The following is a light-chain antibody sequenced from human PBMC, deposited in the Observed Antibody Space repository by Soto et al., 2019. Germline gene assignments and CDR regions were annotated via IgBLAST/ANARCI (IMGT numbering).Light chain of an antibody. CDR3: ATWDRSLSVGV. V-gene: IGLV1-51*01. Sequence: QTVVTQPPSVSAAPGQKVTIPCSGSSSNIGNNYVFWYQQLPGTAPKLLIYDNDKRPSGIPDRFSGSKSGTSATLGITGLQTGDEADYYCATWDRSLSVGVFGGGTKLTVL. J-gene: IGLJ2*01. CDR1: SSNIGNNY. CDR2: DND.